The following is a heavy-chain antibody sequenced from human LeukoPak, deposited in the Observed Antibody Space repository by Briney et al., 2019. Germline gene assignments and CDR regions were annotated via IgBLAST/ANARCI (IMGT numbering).Heavy chain of an antibody. CDR2: ISSSSSYI. J-gene: IGHJ4*02. CDR1: GFTFSSYS. CDR3: ARHAGLRFLEWLLPTDY. Sequence: GGSLRLSCAASGFTFSSYSMNWVRQAPGKGLEWVSSISSSSSYIYYADSVKGRFTISRDNARNSLYLQMNSLRAEDTAVYYCARHAGLRFLEWLLPTDYWGQGTLVTVSS. V-gene: IGHV3-21*01. D-gene: IGHD3-3*01.